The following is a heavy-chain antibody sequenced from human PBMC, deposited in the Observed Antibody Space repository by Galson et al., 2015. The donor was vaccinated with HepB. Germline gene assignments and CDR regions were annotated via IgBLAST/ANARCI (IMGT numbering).Heavy chain of an antibody. Sequence: SVKVSCKASGYTFTGYYMHWVRQAPGQGLEWMGRINPNSGGTNYAQKFQGRVTMTRDTSISTAYMELSRLRSDDTAVYYCAGPELWRYCSGGSCYSRGYYYYMDVWGKGTTVTVSS. D-gene: IGHD2-15*01. CDR1: GYTFTGYY. CDR2: INPNSGGT. CDR3: AGPELWRYCSGGSCYSRGYYYYMDV. V-gene: IGHV1-2*06. J-gene: IGHJ6*03.